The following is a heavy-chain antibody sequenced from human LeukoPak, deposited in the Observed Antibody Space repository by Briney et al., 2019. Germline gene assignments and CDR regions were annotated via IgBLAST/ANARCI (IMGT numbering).Heavy chain of an antibody. Sequence: PGGSLRLSCAASGFTFSNYAMSWVRQAPGKGLEWVSAISGSGGSTYYADSVKGRFTISRDNSKNTLYLQMNSLRAEDTAVYYCARAGVLVDTAMEFDYWGQGTLVTVSS. CDR3: ARAGVLVDTAMEFDY. D-gene: IGHD5-18*01. V-gene: IGHV3-23*01. CDR1: GFTFSNYA. CDR2: ISGSGGST. J-gene: IGHJ4*02.